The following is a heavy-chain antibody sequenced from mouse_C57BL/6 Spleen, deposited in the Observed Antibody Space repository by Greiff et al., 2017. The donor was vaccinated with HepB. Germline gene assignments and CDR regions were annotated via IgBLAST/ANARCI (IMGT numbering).Heavy chain of an antibody. J-gene: IGHJ2*01. CDR1: GFTFSSYA. CDR2: ISSGGDYI. CDR3: TRALYDGYFHFDY. Sequence: EVHLVESGEGLVKPGGSLKLSCAASGFTFSSYAMSWVRQTPEKRLEWVAYISSGGDYIYYADTVKGRFTISRDNARNTLYLQMSSLKSEDTAMYYCTRALYDGYFHFDYWGQGTTLTVSS. D-gene: IGHD2-3*01. V-gene: IGHV5-9-1*02.